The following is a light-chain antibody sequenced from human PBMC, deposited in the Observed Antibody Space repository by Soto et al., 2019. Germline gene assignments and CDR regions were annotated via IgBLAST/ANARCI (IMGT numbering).Light chain of an antibody. J-gene: IGKJ1*01. CDR2: SSS. V-gene: IGKV1-27*01. CDR1: QGIRYS. CDR3: QRTYNAPWTFGPGTK. Sequence: DIQLTQSPSSLSASVGDRVTITCRVRQGIRYSFSWNRQKPGIVPKFLTYSSSYLQSGVPSRISGSGSGTHFTLINSSLQPDHVATYGGQRTYNAPWTFGPGTKVGQGAKGEIK.